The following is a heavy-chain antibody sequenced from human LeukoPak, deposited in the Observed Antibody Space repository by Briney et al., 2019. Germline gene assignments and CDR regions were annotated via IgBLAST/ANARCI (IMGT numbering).Heavy chain of an antibody. D-gene: IGHD1-26*01. CDR1: EFIFSDYA. CDR3: ARGEQLNYFAY. V-gene: IGHV3-11*04. Sequence: GGSLRLSCAASEFIFSDYAMGWVRQAPGKGLEWVSYISSSGTTEKYADSVKGRFTISRDNAKNSLYLQMYSLRADDTAVYYYARGEQLNYFAYWGQGALDTVSS. J-gene: IGHJ4*02. CDR2: ISSSGTTE.